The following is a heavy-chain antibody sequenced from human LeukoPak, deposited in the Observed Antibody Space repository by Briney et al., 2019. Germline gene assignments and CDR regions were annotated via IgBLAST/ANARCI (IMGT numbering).Heavy chain of an antibody. D-gene: IGHD5-18*01. CDR3: AGSKVDTVYYYYMDV. V-gene: IGHV1-18*01. J-gene: IGHJ6*03. CDR2: ISAYNGNT. CDR1: GYTFTSYG. Sequence: ASVKVSCKASGYTFTSYGISWVRQAPGRGLEWMGWISAYNGNTNYAQKLQGRVTMATDTSTSTAYMELRSLRSDDTAVYYCAGSKVDTVYYYYMDVWGKGTTVTVSS.